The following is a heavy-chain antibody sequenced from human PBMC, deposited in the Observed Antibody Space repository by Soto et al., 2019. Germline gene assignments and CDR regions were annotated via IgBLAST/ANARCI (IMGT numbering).Heavy chain of an antibody. CDR1: GGTFSSYA. J-gene: IGHJ6*02. D-gene: IGHD3-3*01. V-gene: IGHV1-69*13. CDR3: ALIATIFGASYYYYGMDV. Sequence: GASVTVCCKASGGTFSSYASSWVRQAHGQGLEWMGGIIPIFGTANYAQKFQGRVTITADESTSTAYMELSSLRSEDTAVYYCALIATIFGASYYYYGMDVWGQGTTVTVSS. CDR2: IIPIFGTA.